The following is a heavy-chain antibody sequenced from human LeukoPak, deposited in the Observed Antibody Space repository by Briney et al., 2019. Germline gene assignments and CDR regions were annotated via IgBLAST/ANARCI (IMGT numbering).Heavy chain of an antibody. CDR1: GFTFSSYG. D-gene: IGHD6-13*01. J-gene: IGHJ4*02. V-gene: IGHV3-30*02. CDR2: IRYDGSNK. Sequence: GGSLRLSCAASGFTFSSYGMHWVRQAPGKGLEWVAFIRYDGSNKYYADSVKGRFTISGDNSKNTLYLQMNSLRAEDTAVYYCAKDLRAAAGTGEFDYWGQGTLVTVSS. CDR3: AKDLRAAAGTGEFDY.